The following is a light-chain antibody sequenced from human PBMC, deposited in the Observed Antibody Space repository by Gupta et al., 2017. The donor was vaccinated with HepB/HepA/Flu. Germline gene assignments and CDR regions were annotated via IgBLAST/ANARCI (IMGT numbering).Light chain of an antibody. CDR2: RDS. V-gene: IGLV3-25*03. CDR3: QSADSSGAVV. CDR1: TLPKQY. Sequence: SYELTQPPSLSVSPGQTDRITCSGDTLPKQYAFWYQKRPGQAPLMVIYRDSEMPSGIPERFSGYTSGTIVTLTINGVQPEDEADYYCQSADSSGAVVFGGGTKLTVL. J-gene: IGLJ3*02.